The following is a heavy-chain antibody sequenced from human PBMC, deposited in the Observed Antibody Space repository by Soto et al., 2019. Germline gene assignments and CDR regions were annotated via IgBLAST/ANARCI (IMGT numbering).Heavy chain of an antibody. V-gene: IGHV1-18*01. CDR2: ISAYNGNT. CDR3: ARAGDYDFWSGYYSPPYYYYGMDV. J-gene: IGHJ6*02. CDR1: DYTFTSYG. D-gene: IGHD3-3*01. Sequence: ASVKVSCKASDYTFTSYGISWVRQAPGQGLEWMGWISAYNGNTNYAQKLQGRVTMTTDTSTSTAYMELRSLRSDDTAVYYCARAGDYDFWSGYYSPPYYYYGMDVWGQGTTVTVSS.